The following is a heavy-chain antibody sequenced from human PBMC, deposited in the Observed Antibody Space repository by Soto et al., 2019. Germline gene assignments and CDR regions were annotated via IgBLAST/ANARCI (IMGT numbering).Heavy chain of an antibody. J-gene: IGHJ6*02. D-gene: IGHD1-26*01. V-gene: IGHV4-61*01. CDR2: IYHTGST. Sequence: QVQLQGSGPGLVKPSETLSLTCTVSGGSVKIPNHHWHWIRQSPGKKLEWIGFIYHTGSTTYNPSLRSRAAMSLDTSKNQFYLELTSVTAADTAIYSCARWDCRYGFDVWGQGTTVTVSS. CDR1: GGSVKIPNHH. CDR3: ARWDCRYGFDV.